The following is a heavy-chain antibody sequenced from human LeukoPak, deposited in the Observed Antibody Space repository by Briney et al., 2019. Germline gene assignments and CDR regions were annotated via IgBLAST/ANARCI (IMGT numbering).Heavy chain of an antibody. J-gene: IGHJ4*02. V-gene: IGHV1-18*01. CDR3: ARVIGGYCSGGSRYPGIYYFDY. CDR2: ISAYNGNT. D-gene: IGHD2-15*01. CDR1: GYTFTSYG. Sequence: ASVKVSCKASGYTFTSYGISWVRQAPGQGLEWMGWISAYNGNTNYAQKLQGRVTMTTDTSTSTAYMELRSLRSDDTAVYYCARVIGGYCSGGSRYPGIYYFDYWGQGTLVTVSS.